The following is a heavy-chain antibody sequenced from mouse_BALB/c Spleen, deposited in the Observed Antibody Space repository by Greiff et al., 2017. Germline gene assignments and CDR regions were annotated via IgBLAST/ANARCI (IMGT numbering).Heavy chain of an antibody. CDR3: ARHEGYRYDVGADYYAMDY. Sequence: EVKVVESGGGLVKPGGSLKLSCAASGFAFSSYDMSWVRQTPEKRLEWVAYISSGGGSTYYPDTVKGRFTISRDNAKNTLYLQMSSLKSEDTAMYYCARHEGYRYDVGADYYAMDYWGQGTSVTVSS. CDR1: GFAFSSYD. V-gene: IGHV5-12-1*01. D-gene: IGHD2-14*01. CDR2: ISSGGGST. J-gene: IGHJ4*01.